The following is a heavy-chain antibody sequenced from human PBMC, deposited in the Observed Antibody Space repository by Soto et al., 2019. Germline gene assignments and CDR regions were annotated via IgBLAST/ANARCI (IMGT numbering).Heavy chain of an antibody. CDR1: GYSFTSYW. CDR2: IDPSDSYT. J-gene: IGHJ6*02. D-gene: IGHD2-15*01. CDR3: ARYCSGGSCYTTRYYGMDV. Sequence: GESLKISCKGSGYSFTSYWISWVRQMPGKGLEWMGRIDPSDSYTNYSPSFQGHVTISAGKSISTAYLQWSSLKASDTAMYYCARYCSGGSCYTTRYYGMDVWGQGTTVTVSS. V-gene: IGHV5-10-1*01.